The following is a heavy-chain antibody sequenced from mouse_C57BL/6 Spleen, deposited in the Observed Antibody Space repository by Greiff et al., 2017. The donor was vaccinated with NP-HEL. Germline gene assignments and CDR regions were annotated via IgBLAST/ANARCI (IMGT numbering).Heavy chain of an antibody. CDR1: GYTFSSYW. CDR3: ARRDDLDY. D-gene: IGHD2-3*01. Sequence: QVHVKQSGAELAKPGASVKLSCKASGYTFSSYWMHWVKQRPGQGLEWIGYINPSSGYTKYNQKFKDKATLTADKSSSTAYMQLSSLTYEDSAVYYCARRDDLDYWGQGTTLTVSS. V-gene: IGHV1-7*01. J-gene: IGHJ2*01. CDR2: INPSSGYT.